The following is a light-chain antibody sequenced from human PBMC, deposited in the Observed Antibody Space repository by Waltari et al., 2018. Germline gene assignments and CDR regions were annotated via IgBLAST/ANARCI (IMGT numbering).Light chain of an antibody. CDR1: QSLLFSNGDNY. V-gene: IGKV2-28*01. Sequence: DIVMTQSPLSLPVTPGEPASISCRSSQSLLFSNGDNYLDWYLQKPGEPPQLLIYLGSNRASGVPDRFSGSASGTYFTLKISRVEAEDVGVYYYMQSLQTPLTFGGGTKVELK. CDR3: MQSLQTPLT. J-gene: IGKJ4*01. CDR2: LGS.